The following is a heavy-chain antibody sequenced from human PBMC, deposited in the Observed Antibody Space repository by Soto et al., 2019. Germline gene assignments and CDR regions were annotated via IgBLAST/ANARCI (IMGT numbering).Heavy chain of an antibody. J-gene: IGHJ5*02. CDR1: GGTFSSYA. CDR2: IIPIFGTA. D-gene: IGHD6-6*01. CDR3: ASCNSSSTWPYHWFDP. Sequence: QVQLVQSGAEVKKPGSSVKVSCKASGGTFSSYAISWVRQAPGQGLEWMGGIIPIFGTANYAQKFQGRVTITADESTSKAYTELSSLRSEDTAVYYCASCNSSSTWPYHWFDPWGQGTLVTVSS. V-gene: IGHV1-69*01.